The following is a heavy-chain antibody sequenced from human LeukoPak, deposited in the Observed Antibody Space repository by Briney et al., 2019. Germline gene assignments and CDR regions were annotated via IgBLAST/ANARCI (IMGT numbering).Heavy chain of an antibody. V-gene: IGHV3-21*01. D-gene: IGHD5-12*01. CDR2: ISSTSSYM. J-gene: IGHJ4*02. CDR1: GLTFNTYT. Sequence: GGSLRLSCEASGLTFNTYTMNWIRQAPGKGLEWVSSISSTSSYMYHADSVKGRFTISRDNAKNSLYLQMNSLRVEDTAVYYCAITLYSGSDSAVDYWGQGTLVTVSS. CDR3: AITLYSGSDSAVDY.